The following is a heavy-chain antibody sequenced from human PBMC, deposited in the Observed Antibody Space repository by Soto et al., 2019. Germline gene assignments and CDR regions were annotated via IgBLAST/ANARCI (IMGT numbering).Heavy chain of an antibody. D-gene: IGHD6-13*01. J-gene: IGHJ6*02. CDR1: GGSISSSSYY. Sequence: SETLSLTCTVSGGSISSSSYYWGWIRQPPGKGLEWIGSIYYSGSTYYNPSLKGRVTISVDTSKNQFSLKLSSVTAADTAVYYCARHMDGRAAAPIFGMDVWGQGTTVTVSS. V-gene: IGHV4-39*01. CDR3: ARHMDGRAAAPIFGMDV. CDR2: IYYSGST.